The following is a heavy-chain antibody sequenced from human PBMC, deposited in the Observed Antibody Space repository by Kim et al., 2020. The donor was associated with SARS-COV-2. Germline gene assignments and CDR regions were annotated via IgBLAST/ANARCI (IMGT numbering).Heavy chain of an antibody. CDR2: YM. J-gene: IGHJ4*02. D-gene: IGHD4-17*01. CDR3: ARFHPDYLFDY. Sequence: YMYYAASVKGRFTISRDNAKNSLYLPLNRLRADDTAVYYCARFHPDYLFDYWGQGTLVTVSS. V-gene: IGHV3-21*01.